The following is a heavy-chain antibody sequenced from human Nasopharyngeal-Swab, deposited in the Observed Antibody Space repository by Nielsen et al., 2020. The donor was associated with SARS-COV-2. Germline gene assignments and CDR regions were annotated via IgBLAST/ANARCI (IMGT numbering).Heavy chain of an antibody. CDR1: GYTFTSYA. Sequence: ASVKVSCKASGYTFTSYAMHWVRKAPGQRLEWMGWINAGNGNTKYSQKFQGRVTITRDTSASTAYMELSSLRSEDTAVYYCARDLLTIFGVGPFDYWGQGTLVTVSS. J-gene: IGHJ4*02. V-gene: IGHV1-3*01. CDR2: INAGNGNT. CDR3: ARDLLTIFGVGPFDY. D-gene: IGHD3-3*01.